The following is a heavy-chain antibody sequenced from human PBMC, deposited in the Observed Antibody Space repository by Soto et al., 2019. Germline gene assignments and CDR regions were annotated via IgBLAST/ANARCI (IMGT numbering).Heavy chain of an antibody. Sequence: PSETLSLTCTVSGASITSGTYYWSWIRQPPGKGLEWIGYIYYSGSTNYNPSLKSRVTISVDTSRNQFSLRLSSLTAADTAVYYCARDQSDSGGMDVWGQGTTGTVS. D-gene: IGHD2-21*02. CDR3: ARDQSDSGGMDV. CDR2: IYYSGST. V-gene: IGHV4-61*01. J-gene: IGHJ6*02. CDR1: GASITSGTYY.